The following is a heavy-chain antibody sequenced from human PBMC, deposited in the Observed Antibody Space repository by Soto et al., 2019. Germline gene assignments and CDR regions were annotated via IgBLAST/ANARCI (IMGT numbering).Heavy chain of an antibody. V-gene: IGHV2-5*02. Sequence: SGPTLVKPTQTLTLTCSFSGFSLSTSGVGVGWIRQPPGKALEWLALIFWDDDKRYSPSLKSRLTITKDTSRNQVVLTMTNMDPVDTATYYCAHSKGSSPPADYWGQGTLVTVSS. CDR3: AHSKGSSPPADY. CDR1: GFSLSTSGVG. CDR2: IFWDDDK. D-gene: IGHD6-6*01. J-gene: IGHJ4*02.